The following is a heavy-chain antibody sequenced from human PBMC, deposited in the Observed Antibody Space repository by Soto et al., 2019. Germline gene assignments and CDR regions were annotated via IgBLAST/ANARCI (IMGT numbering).Heavy chain of an antibody. V-gene: IGHV4-4*02. Sequence: SETLSVTCAVSGGCISSCYWWRWVRQPPGKGLEWIGYIYHSGSTNYNPSLKSRVTISVDTSKNQFSLKLSSVTAADTAVYYCARSTPVDFWRGFELGLPTYWGQGTLVTVSS. CDR2: IYHSGST. D-gene: IGHD3-3*01. CDR1: GGCISSCYW. CDR3: ARSTPVDFWRGFELGLPTY. J-gene: IGHJ4*02.